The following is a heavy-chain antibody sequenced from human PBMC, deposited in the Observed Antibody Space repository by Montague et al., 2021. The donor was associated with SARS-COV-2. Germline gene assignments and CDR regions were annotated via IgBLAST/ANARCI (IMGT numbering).Heavy chain of an antibody. CDR2: IDYNGXT. CDR3: ARPGSGYSYGSGAFDY. V-gene: IGHV4-39*01. CDR1: GDPISSSSYY. Sequence: SETLSLTCTVSGDPISSSSYYWGWIRQSPGRGLEWIGSIDYNGXTXYXXXXKXRVTISVDAPKDQFSLQLDSMTAADTAVYYCARPGSGYSYGSGAFDYWGQGTLVTVSS. D-gene: IGHD5-18*01. J-gene: IGHJ4*02.